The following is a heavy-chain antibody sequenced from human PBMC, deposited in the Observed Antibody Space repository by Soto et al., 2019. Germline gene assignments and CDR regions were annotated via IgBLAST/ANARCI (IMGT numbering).Heavy chain of an antibody. Sequence: EASVKVSCKASGDTFTSYGISWVRQAPGQGLEWMGWISAYNGNTNYAQKLQGRVTMTTDTSTSTAYMELRSLRSDDTAVYYCARDLGVRGSGYFDYWGQGTLVTVSS. V-gene: IGHV1-18*01. CDR2: ISAYNGNT. CDR3: ARDLGVRGSGYFDY. J-gene: IGHJ4*02. D-gene: IGHD5-12*01. CDR1: GDTFTSYG.